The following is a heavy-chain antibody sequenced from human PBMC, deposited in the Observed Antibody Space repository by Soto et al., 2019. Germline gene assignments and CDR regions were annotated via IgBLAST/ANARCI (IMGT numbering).Heavy chain of an antibody. CDR1: GFSFSSQA. Sequence: GGSLRLSCVASGFSFSSQAMHWVRQAPGKGLEWVAAISNDGNRQLYADSVKDRFTISRDNSRNTLDLQMNSLRAEDTAVYYCARDRTDYGMDVWGQGTTVTVSS. V-gene: IGHV3-30-3*01. CDR2: ISNDGNRQ. J-gene: IGHJ6*02. CDR3: ARDRTDYGMDV.